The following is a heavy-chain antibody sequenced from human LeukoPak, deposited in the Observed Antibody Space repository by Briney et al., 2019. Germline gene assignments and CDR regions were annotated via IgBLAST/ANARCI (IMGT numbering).Heavy chain of an antibody. CDR3: ARHQDMDTAMNY. V-gene: IGHV4-38-2*02. CDR1: GGSISGYY. CDR2: IYHSGST. D-gene: IGHD5-18*01. Sequence: SETLSLTCTVSGGSISGYYWGWIRQPPGKGLEWIGSIYHSGSTYYNPSLRSRVTISVDTSKNQFSLKLSSVTAADTAVYYCARHQDMDTAMNYWGQGTLVTVSS. J-gene: IGHJ4*02.